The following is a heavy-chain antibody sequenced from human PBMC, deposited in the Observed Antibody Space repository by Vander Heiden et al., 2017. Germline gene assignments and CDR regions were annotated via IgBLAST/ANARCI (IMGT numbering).Heavy chain of an antibody. Sequence: QVQLVESGGGVVQPGRSLRLSCAASGFTFSSYGMHWVRQAPGKGLEWVAVISYDGSNKYYADSVKGRFTISRDNSKNTLYLQMNSLRAEDTAVYYCAKDYDYSNYYYYYGMDVWGQGTTVTVSS. CDR2: ISYDGSNK. V-gene: IGHV3-30*18. CDR3: AKDYDYSNYYYYYGMDV. D-gene: IGHD4-4*01. CDR1: GFTFSSYG. J-gene: IGHJ6*02.